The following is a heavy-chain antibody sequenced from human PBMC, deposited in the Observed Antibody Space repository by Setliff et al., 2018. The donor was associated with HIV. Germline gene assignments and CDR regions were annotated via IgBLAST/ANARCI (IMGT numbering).Heavy chain of an antibody. CDR3: ARDVMEWFGNYFDN. V-gene: IGHV4-61*09. Sequence: SETLSLTCTISGGSISSGSDYWSWIRQPAGKGLEWIGQIHISGTTNYNPSLKSRVTISIDTSKHQFSLKLTSVTAADTALYYCARDVMEWFGNYFDNWGQGALVTVSS. CDR1: GGSISSGSDY. D-gene: IGHD3-3*01. J-gene: IGHJ4*02. CDR2: IHISGTT.